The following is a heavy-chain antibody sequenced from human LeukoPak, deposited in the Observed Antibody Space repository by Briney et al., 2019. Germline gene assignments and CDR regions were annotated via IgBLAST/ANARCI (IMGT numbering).Heavy chain of an antibody. CDR2: IRSKESTFAT. J-gene: IGHJ4*02. CDR3: TRNAELERRGEFGY. Sequence: GGSLRLSCAASGFIFSDSAVHWVRQASGKGLEWVGRIRSKESTFATAYAASVKGRFTISRDDSRNTAYLQMNSLKTEDTAVYYCTRNAELERRGEFGYWGQGTLVTVSS. D-gene: IGHD1-1*01. CDR1: GFIFSDSA. V-gene: IGHV3-73*01.